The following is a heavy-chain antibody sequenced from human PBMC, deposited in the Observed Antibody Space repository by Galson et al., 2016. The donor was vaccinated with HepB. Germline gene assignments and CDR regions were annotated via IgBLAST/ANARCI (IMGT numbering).Heavy chain of an antibody. V-gene: IGHV4-59*01. Sequence: ETLSLTCTFSGDSISRYYWSWIRQPPGKELEWIGYVSYSGRTTLKPSLKSRVTISVDTSKDQVSLKMTSVTAADTAIYFCARGPRGYLFDYWGQGTLVTVSS. J-gene: IGHJ4*02. CDR3: ARGPRGYLFDY. CDR1: GDSISRYY. D-gene: IGHD2-15*01. CDR2: VSYSGRT.